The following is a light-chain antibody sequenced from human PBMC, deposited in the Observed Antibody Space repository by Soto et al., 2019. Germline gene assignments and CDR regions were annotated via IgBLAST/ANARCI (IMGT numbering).Light chain of an antibody. Sequence: EIVLTQSPGTLSLSPGERATLSCRASQSVSPYLAWYQHKPGQAPRLLIYGASSRATGIPDRFSGSGSGTDFTLTISRLEPEDFAVYYCQQYGSRPTVTFGPRTKVNIQ. CDR2: GAS. CDR3: QQYGSRPTVT. V-gene: IGKV3-20*01. CDR1: QSVSPY. J-gene: IGKJ3*01.